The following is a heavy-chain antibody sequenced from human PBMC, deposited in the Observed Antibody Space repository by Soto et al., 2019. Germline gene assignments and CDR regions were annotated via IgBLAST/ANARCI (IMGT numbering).Heavy chain of an antibody. D-gene: IGHD6-25*01. J-gene: IGHJ4*02. V-gene: IGHV4-34*01. CDR1: GGSFIGYY. CDR2: INHSGST. CDR3: ARGSGSDY. Sequence: LEILSLTCAVYGGSFIGYYWSWIRQPPGKGLEWIGEINHSGSTNYNPSLKSRVTISVDTSKNQFSLKLSSVTAADTAVYYCARGSGSDYWGQGTLVTVSS.